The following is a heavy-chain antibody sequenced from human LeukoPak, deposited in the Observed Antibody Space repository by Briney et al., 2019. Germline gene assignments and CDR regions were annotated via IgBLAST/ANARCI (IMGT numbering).Heavy chain of an antibody. CDR3: ARLAEDYSNFYIYYFDY. D-gene: IGHD4-11*01. CDR1: GESLSGYY. Sequence: SVPLSLTCALYGESLSGYYWRCIRQRPGKGLVWSGDINHGGSNNYNPSIKSRVTISVDTAKNQFSLKLSSVTAADTAVYYCARLAEDYSNFYIYYFDYWGQGTLVTVSS. CDR2: INHGGSN. V-gene: IGHV4-34*01. J-gene: IGHJ4*02.